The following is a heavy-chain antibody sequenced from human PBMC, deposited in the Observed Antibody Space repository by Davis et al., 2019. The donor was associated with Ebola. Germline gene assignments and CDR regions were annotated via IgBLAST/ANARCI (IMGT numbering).Heavy chain of an antibody. CDR3: ARESYSSGWFEY. CDR2: IYYSGST. CDR1: GGSISSGGYY. Sequence: MPSETLSLTCTVSGGSISSGGYYWSWIRQHPGKGLEWIGYIYYSGSTYYNPSLKSRVTISVDTSKNQFSLRLSSVTAADTAVYFCARESYSSGWFEYWGQGTLVTVSS. V-gene: IGHV4-31*03. J-gene: IGHJ4*02. D-gene: IGHD6-19*01.